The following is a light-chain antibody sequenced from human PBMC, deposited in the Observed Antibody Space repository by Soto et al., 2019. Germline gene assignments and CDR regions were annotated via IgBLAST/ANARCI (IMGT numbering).Light chain of an antibody. CDR2: GAS. CDR1: QSVSSSY. J-gene: IGKJ3*01. V-gene: IGKV3-20*01. CDR3: QQYGTSPFT. Sequence: EIVLTQSPGTLSLSPGERATLSCRASQSVSSSYLAWYQQKPGQAPRLLIYGASSRATGIPDRFSGGGSGTDFTLTISRLEPEDFAVYYCQQYGTSPFTFGPGIKVDIK.